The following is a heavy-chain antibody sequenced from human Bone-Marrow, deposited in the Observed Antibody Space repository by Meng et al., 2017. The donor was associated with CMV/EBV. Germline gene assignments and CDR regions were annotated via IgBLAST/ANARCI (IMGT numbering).Heavy chain of an antibody. D-gene: IGHD1-14*01. CDR2: IDCDDDK. Sequence: SGHTLVKPTQTLTLTCNFTRFSLSTFGTRMSWIRQPPGKALEWLARIDCDDDKFYSTSLKTRLTITKDTCKNPVVLTMTNMDPVDAATYYCARMGESGRNLYLDYWGQGTLVTVSS. J-gene: IGHJ4*02. CDR1: RFSLSTFGTR. V-gene: IGHV2-70D*14. CDR3: ARMGESGRNLYLDY.